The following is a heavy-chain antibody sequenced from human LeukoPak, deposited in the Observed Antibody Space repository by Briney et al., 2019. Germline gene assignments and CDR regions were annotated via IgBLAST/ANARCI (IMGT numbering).Heavy chain of an antibody. CDR3: AKDDYYGDDAFDI. V-gene: IGHV3-30*02. D-gene: IGHD3-10*01. J-gene: IGHJ3*02. CDR2: IRYYGSDK. CDR1: GFTFSTYG. Sequence: GGSLRLSCAASGFTFSTYGMHWVRQAPGKGLEWVAFIRYYGSDKYYADSVKGRFTISRDNSKNTLYLQMNSLRAEDTAVYYCAKDDYYGDDAFDIWGQGTMVTVSS.